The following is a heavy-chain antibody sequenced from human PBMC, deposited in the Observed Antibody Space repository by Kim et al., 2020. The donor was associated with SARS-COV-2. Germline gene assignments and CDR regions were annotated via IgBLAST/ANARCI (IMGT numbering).Heavy chain of an antibody. CDR3: AIKGHNDAFDI. J-gene: IGHJ3*02. CDR2: T. V-gene: IGHV1-46*01. Sequence: TSYAKKFQGRVTMTRDTSTSTVYMELSSLRSEDTAVYYCAIKGHNDAFDIWGQGTMVTVSS.